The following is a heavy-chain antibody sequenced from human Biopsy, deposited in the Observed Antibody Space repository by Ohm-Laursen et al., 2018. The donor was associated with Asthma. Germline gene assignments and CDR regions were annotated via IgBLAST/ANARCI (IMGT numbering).Heavy chain of an antibody. V-gene: IGHV3-33*01. CDR3: VRDGTDDAFDI. Sequence: SLRLSCAAAGFTFTTYGMHWVRQVPGKGLEWVATVGSDESYTDHADSVKGRFTISRDNSKNTLDLQMNSLREEDTAVYYCVRDGTDDAFDIWGQGTVVSVSS. CDR2: VGSDESYT. CDR1: GFTFTTYG. D-gene: IGHD1-1*01. J-gene: IGHJ3*02.